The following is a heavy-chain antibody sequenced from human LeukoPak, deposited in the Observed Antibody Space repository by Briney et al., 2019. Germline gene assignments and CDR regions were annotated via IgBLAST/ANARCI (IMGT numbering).Heavy chain of an antibody. J-gene: IGHJ5*02. CDR3: ARDIVVVVAAILDP. V-gene: IGHV3-30*03. CDR1: GFTFSSYG. CDR2: ISYDGSNK. Sequence: GRSLRLSCAASGFTFSSYGMHWVRQAPGKGLEWVAVISYDGSNKYYADSVKGRFTISRDNSKNTLYLQMNSLRAEDTAVYYCARDIVVVVAAILDPWGQGTLVTVSS. D-gene: IGHD2-15*01.